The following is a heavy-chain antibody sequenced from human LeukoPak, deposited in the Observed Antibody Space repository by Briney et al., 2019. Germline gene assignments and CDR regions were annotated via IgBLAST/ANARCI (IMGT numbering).Heavy chain of an antibody. CDR1: GFTFSSYA. J-gene: IGHJ4*02. CDR3: AKDRLGSSGPFDY. D-gene: IGHD6-19*01. CDR2: ISGSGGST. V-gene: IGHV3-23*01. Sequence: GGSLRLSCAASGFTFSSYAMSWVRQAPGKGLEWVSAISGSGGSTYYADSVKGRLTISRDNSKNTLYLQMNSLRAEDTAVYYCAKDRLGSSGPFDYWGQGILVTVSS.